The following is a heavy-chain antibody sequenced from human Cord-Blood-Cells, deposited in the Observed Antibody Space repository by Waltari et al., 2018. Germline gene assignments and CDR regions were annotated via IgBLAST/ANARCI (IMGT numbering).Heavy chain of an antibody. Sequence: QVQLQESGPGLVKPSETLSLTCTVSGGSISSYYWSWIRQPAGEGLEWIGRIYTSGSPNYNPSLKSRVTMSVDTSKNQFSLKLSSVTAADTAVYYCARSLTGDRWFDPWGQGTLVTVSS. CDR1: GGSISSYY. D-gene: IGHD7-27*01. CDR2: IYTSGSP. CDR3: ARSLTGDRWFDP. J-gene: IGHJ5*02. V-gene: IGHV4-4*07.